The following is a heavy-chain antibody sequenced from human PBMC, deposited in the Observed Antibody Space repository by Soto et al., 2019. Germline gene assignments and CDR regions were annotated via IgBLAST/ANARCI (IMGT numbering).Heavy chain of an antibody. J-gene: IGHJ4*02. CDR3: ARFYASGSYPYDY. CDR2: ISAYNGNT. V-gene: IGHV1-18*04. D-gene: IGHD3-10*01. Sequence: ASVKVSCKASGYTFSDNGISWVRQAPGQGLEWMGWISAYNGNTNYAQNLQGRVTMTTDTSTSTAYMELRSLRSDDTAVYYCARFYASGSYPYDYWGQGTLVTVSS. CDR1: GYTFSDNG.